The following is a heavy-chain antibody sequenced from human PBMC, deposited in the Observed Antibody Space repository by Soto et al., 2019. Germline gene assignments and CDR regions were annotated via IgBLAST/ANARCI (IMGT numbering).Heavy chain of an antibody. J-gene: IGHJ4*02. CDR2: ISGSGGST. V-gene: IGHV3-23*01. CDR1: GFTISSYA. CDR3: AKDRRGAVAYFDY. D-gene: IGHD6-19*01. Sequence: GGSLRLSCAASGFTISSYAMSWVRQAPGKGLEWVSAISGSGGSTYYADSVKGRFTISRDNSKNTLYLQMNSLRAEDTAVYYCAKDRRGAVAYFDYWGQGTVVTVSS.